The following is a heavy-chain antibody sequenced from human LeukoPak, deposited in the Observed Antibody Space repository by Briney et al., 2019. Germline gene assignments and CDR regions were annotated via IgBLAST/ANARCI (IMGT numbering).Heavy chain of an antibody. CDR2: ISAYNGNT. J-gene: IGHJ4*02. CDR3: AKVYYDRSSYYWADY. D-gene: IGHD3-22*01. Sequence: GASVKVSCKASGYTFTSYGISWVRQAPGQGLEWMGWISAYNGNTNYAQKLQGRVTMTTDTSTSTAYLELIWLRSDDTAVYYCAKVYYDRSSYYWADYWGQGTLVTVSS. CDR1: GYTFTSYG. V-gene: IGHV1-18*01.